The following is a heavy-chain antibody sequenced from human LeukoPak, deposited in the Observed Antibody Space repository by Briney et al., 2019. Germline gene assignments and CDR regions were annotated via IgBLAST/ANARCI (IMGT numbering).Heavy chain of an antibody. D-gene: IGHD6-19*01. CDR3: ARSAVAVAGGGLHY. CDR1: GFIFSNYW. V-gene: IGHV3-33*08. J-gene: IGHJ4*02. CDR2: IWYDGSNK. Sequence: GGSLRLSCAASGFIFSNYWMHWVRQAPGKGLEWVAVIWYDGSNKYYADSVKGRFTISRDNSRNTLYLQMNSLRAEDTAVYYCARSAVAVAGGGLHYWGQGTLVTVSS.